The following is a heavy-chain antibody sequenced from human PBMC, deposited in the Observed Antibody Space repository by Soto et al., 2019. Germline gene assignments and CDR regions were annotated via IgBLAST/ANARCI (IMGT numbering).Heavy chain of an antibody. J-gene: IGHJ4*02. V-gene: IGHV3-7*01. CDR3: ANIAVAGSFDY. CDR2: IKTDGSTK. Sequence: PGGSLRLSCVASGFTFSTYSMNWVRQAPGKGLEWVSNIKTDGSTKNYVDSVKGRFTISRDNAKNSLYLQMNSLRAEDTAVYYCANIAVAGSFDYWGQGALVTVS. D-gene: IGHD6-19*01. CDR1: GFTFSTYS.